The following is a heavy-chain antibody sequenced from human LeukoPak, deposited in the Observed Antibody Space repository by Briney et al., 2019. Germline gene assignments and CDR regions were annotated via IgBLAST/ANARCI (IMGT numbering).Heavy chain of an antibody. J-gene: IGHJ6*03. CDR1: GYTFTDYG. CDR2: ISVYNGNT. CDR3: ARDRYYYDSSGYRGYYYYYMDV. V-gene: IGHV1-18*01. D-gene: IGHD3-22*01. Sequence: ASVKVSCKASGYTFTDYGISWVRQAPGQGLEWMGWISVYNGNTNYAQKVQGRVTMTTDTSTSTAYMELSSLRSEDTAVYYCARDRYYYDSSGYRGYYYYYMDVWGKGTTVTVSS.